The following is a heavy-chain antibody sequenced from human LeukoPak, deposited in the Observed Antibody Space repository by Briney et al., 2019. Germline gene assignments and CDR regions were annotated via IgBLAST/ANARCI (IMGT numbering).Heavy chain of an antibody. CDR3: ARDEYSSYGMDV. D-gene: IGHD6-6*01. Sequence: ASVKVSCKASGGTFSSYAISWVRPAPGQGLEWMGGIIPIFGTANYAQKFQGRVTITADESTSTAYMELSSLRSEDTAVYYCARDEYSSYGMDVWGQGTTVTVSS. V-gene: IGHV1-69*13. CDR2: IIPIFGTA. J-gene: IGHJ6*02. CDR1: GGTFSSYA.